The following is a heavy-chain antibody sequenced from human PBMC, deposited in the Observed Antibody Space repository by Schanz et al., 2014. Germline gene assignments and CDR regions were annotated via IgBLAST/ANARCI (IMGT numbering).Heavy chain of an antibody. CDR1: GFTFSSYG. D-gene: IGHD4-17*01. CDR3: VRDTDYHFDY. J-gene: IGHJ4*02. V-gene: IGHV3-33*01. Sequence: VQVVESGGGLVQPGGSLRLSCAASGFTFSSYGMHWVRQVPGKGLEWVAVVCYDGSKKYYADSVKGRFTISRDNAKNTLYLQMNSLRAEDTAVYYCVRDTDYHFDYWGQGTLVTVSS. CDR2: VCYDGSKK.